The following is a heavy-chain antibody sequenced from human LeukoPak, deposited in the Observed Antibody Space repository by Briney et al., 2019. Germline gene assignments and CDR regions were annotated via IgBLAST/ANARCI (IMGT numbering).Heavy chain of an antibody. D-gene: IGHD4-17*01. J-gene: IGHJ3*02. CDR2: ISYIGTT. CDR3: ARDLVTVTKGFDI. Sequence: SETLSLTCTVSGGSISSYYWSWFRQPPGRGLEWIGYISYIGTTNYNPSLKSRVTISIDTSKNQFSLKLSSVTTADTAVYYCARDLVTVTKGFDIWGLGTMVSVSS. V-gene: IGHV4-59*01. CDR1: GGSISSYY.